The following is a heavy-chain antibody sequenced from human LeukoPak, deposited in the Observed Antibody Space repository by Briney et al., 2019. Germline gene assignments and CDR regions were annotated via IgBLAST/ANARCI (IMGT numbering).Heavy chain of an antibody. D-gene: IGHD6-19*01. CDR1: GGSISSYY. CDR2: IYYSGST. V-gene: IGHV4-59*01. CDR3: ARLDSSGWGYFDY. Sequence: PSETLSLTCTVSGGSISSYYYSWIRQPPGKGLEWIGYIYYSGSTNYNPSLKSRVTLSVDTSKNQFSLKLSSVTAADTAVYYCARLDSSGWGYFDYWGQGTLVTVSS. J-gene: IGHJ4*02.